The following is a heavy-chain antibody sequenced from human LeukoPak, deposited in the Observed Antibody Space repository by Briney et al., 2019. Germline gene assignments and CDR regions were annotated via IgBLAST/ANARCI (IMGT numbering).Heavy chain of an antibody. D-gene: IGHD6-13*01. CDR2: INHSGST. Sequence: PSETLSLTCAVYGGSFSGYYWSWIRQPPGKGLEWIGEINHSGSTNYNPSLKSRVTISVDTSKNQFSLKLSSVTAADTAVYYCARAIAAVISDAFDIWGQGTMVTVSS. CDR3: ARAIAAVISDAFDI. V-gene: IGHV4-34*01. J-gene: IGHJ3*02. CDR1: GGSFSGYY.